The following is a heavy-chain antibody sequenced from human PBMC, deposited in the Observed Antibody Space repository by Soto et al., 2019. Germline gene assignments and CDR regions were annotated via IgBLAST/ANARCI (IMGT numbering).Heavy chain of an antibody. CDR1: GYTFTSYA. Sequence: QVQLVQSGAEVKKPGASVKVSCKASGYTFTSYAMHWVRQAPGQRLEWMGWINAGNGNTKYSQKFQGRVTITRDTSASTAYMELSSLRSEDTAVYYCARAYYDYDSSGDAFDIWGQGTMVTVSS. CDR2: INAGNGNT. V-gene: IGHV1-3*01. J-gene: IGHJ3*02. CDR3: ARAYYDYDSSGDAFDI. D-gene: IGHD3-22*01.